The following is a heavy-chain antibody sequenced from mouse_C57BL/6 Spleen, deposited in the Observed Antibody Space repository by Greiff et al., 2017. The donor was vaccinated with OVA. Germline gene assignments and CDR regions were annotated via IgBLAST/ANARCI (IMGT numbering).Heavy chain of an antibody. Sequence: QVQLQQSGAELVKPGASVKLSCKASGYTFTSYWMQWVKQRPGQGLEWIGEIDPSDSYTNYNQKFKGKATLTVDTSSSTAYMQLSSLTSEDSAVYYCARRGSSLYAMDYWGQGTSVTVSS. D-gene: IGHD1-1*01. CDR2: IDPSDSYT. CDR3: ARRGSSLYAMDY. J-gene: IGHJ4*01. V-gene: IGHV1-50*01. CDR1: GYTFTSYW.